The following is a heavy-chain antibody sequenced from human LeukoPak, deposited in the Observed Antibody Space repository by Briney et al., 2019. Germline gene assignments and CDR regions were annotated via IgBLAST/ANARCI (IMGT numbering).Heavy chain of an antibody. CDR2: IYYSGST. CDR3: ARNIVVVTAGIPNYYGMDV. CDR1: GVSISSYY. Sequence: SETLSLTCTVSGVSISSYYWSWIRQPPGKGLEWIGYIYYSGSTNYNPSLKSRVTISVDTSKNQFSLKLSSVTAADTAVYYCARNIVVVTAGIPNYYGMDVWGQGTTVTVS. J-gene: IGHJ6*02. D-gene: IGHD2-21*02. V-gene: IGHV4-59*01.